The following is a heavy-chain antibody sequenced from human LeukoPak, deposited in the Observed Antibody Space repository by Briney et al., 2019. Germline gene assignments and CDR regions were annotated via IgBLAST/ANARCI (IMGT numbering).Heavy chain of an antibody. Sequence: GRSLRLSCAASGFTFTSYGMHWVRQAPGKGLEWVAVIWYDGSNTYYADSVKGRFTISRDSSKDTLYLQMNSLRAEDTAVYYCARDYAFYFDYWGRGTLLTVSS. D-gene: IGHD2-2*01. V-gene: IGHV3-33*01. J-gene: IGHJ4*02. CDR1: GFTFTSYG. CDR2: IWYDGSNT. CDR3: ARDYAFYFDY.